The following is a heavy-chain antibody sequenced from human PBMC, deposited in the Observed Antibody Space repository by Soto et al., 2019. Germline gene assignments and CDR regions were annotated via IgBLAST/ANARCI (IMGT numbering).Heavy chain of an antibody. CDR2: IQSGGST. D-gene: IGHD2-15*01. Sequence: EVQLVESGGGLVQPGGSLRLSCAASGFTVRSKYMSWVRQAPGKGLEWVSLIQSGGSTYYAGAVKGSFTISRDDSENTLFLQMNSRRVEDTAVYYCTRDEGHCSGGRCYGVPMDGWGKGTTVTVSA. V-gene: IGHV3-66*01. J-gene: IGHJ6*04. CDR1: GFTVRSKY. CDR3: TRDEGHCSGGRCYGVPMDG.